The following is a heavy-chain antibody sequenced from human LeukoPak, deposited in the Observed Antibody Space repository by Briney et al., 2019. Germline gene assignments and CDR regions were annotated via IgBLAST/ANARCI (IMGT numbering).Heavy chain of an antibody. Sequence: SETLSLTCTGSGVSISSYYWSWLRQPPGKGLEWLGYIYYSGSTNYNPSLKSRVTISVDTSKNQFSLKLSSVTAADTAVYYCARETRSSWSSNFDYWGQGTLVTVSS. D-gene: IGHD6-13*01. CDR3: ARETRSSWSSNFDY. CDR1: GVSISSYY. V-gene: IGHV4-59*01. CDR2: IYYSGST. J-gene: IGHJ4*02.